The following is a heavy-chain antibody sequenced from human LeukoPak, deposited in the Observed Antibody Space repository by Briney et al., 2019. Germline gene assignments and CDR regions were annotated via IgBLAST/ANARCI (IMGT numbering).Heavy chain of an antibody. CDR2: ISGGST. J-gene: IGHJ4*02. D-gene: IGHD6-6*01. V-gene: IGHV3-38-3*01. CDR1: GFTLSSNE. CDR3: KKVCTELLRSY. Sequence: GGSLRLSCAASGFTLSSNEMSWVRQAPGKGLEWVSSISGGSTYYADSRKGRFTISRDNSKNTLHLQMNSLRAEDTAVYYCKKVCTELLRSYWGQRTLVTVSS.